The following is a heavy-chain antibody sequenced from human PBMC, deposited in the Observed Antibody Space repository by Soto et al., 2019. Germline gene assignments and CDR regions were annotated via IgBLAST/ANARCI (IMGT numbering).Heavy chain of an antibody. CDR1: GYTFTRYG. CDR3: AIDPGFRADH. Sequence: QVQLVQSGAEVKKPGASVKVSCKASGYTFTRYGISWVRQAPGQGLEWMGWISAYNGNTNDAQKLQGRVTMTTVTTTSTAYMELRILRHVDTAVYYCAIDPGFRADHWSQGTLVTVSS. V-gene: IGHV1-18*01. CDR2: ISAYNGNT. J-gene: IGHJ4*02. D-gene: IGHD3-9*01.